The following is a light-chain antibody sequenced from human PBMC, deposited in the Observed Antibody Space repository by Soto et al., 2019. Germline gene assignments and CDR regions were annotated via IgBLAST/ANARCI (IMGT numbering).Light chain of an antibody. V-gene: IGKV3-20*01. Sequence: EIVLTQAPRTLSLSPGDRATLSCRASQSVTSTHLAWYQQKPGQAPRLLIYGASTRVTGIPDRFRGSGSVTDFTLTSSRPEPEDFAGYDCQQYGSSHTFTFGPGTKVDSK. CDR3: QQYGSSHTFT. J-gene: IGKJ3*01. CDR2: GAS. CDR1: QSVTSTH.